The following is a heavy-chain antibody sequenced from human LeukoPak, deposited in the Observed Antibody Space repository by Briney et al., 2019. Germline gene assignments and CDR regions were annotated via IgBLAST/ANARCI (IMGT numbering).Heavy chain of an antibody. CDR3: ARYSSTRHYFFDF. V-gene: IGHV5-51*01. J-gene: IGHJ4*02. CDR1: GYRFRSYW. D-gene: IGHD2-2*01. CDR2: IYPEDSDI. Sequence: GESLKISCQVSGYRFRSYWIGWVRQMSGKGLEWLGMIYPEDSDIRYSPSFQGLVTMSVDKSTNTAYLQWNSLKASDTAIFYCARYSSTRHYFFDFWGQGSLVTVAS.